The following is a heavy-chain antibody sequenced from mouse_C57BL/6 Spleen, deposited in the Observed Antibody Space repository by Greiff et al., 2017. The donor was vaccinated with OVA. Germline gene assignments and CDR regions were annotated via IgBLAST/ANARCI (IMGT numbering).Heavy chain of an antibody. CDR2: IYPRDGSP. Sequence: VQLQQSGPELVKPGASVKLSCKASGYTFTSYDINWVKQRPGQGLEWIGWIYPRDGSPKYNEKFKGKATLTVDTYSSTAYMELHSLTSEDSAVYFCARRYYGSSYGYFDVWGTGTTVTVSS. CDR3: ARRYYGSSYGYFDV. V-gene: IGHV1-85*01. CDR1: GYTFTSYD. D-gene: IGHD1-1*01. J-gene: IGHJ1*03.